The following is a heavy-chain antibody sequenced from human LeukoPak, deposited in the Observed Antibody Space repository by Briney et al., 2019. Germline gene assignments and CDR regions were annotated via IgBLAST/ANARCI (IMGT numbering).Heavy chain of an antibody. D-gene: IGHD6-13*01. V-gene: IGHV3-21*01. Sequence: GGSLRLSCAASGFTFSSHAMNWVRQAPGEGLEWVSTISYSSTYIYSADSVKGRFTISRDNAKNSLYLQMNSLRAEDTAVYYCARVLSNFYYMDVWGKGTTVTVSS. CDR2: ISYSSTYI. CDR3: ARVLSNFYYMDV. CDR1: GFTFSSHA. J-gene: IGHJ6*03.